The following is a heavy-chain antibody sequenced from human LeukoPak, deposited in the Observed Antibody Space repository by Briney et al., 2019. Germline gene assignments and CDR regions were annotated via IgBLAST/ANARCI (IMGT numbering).Heavy chain of an antibody. D-gene: IGHD6-13*01. CDR2: INHGGST. CDR3: ARVQVGSWY. V-gene: IGHV4-34*01. CDR1: GGSFSGYY. J-gene: IGHJ4*02. Sequence: SETLSLTCAVYGGSFSGYYWSWIRQPPGKGLEWIGEINHGGSTNYNPSLKSRVTISVDTSKNQFSLKLYSVTAADTAVYYCARVQVGSWYWGQGTLVTVSS.